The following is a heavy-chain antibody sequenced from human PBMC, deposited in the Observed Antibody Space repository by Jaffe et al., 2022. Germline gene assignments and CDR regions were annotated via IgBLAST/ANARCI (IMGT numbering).Heavy chain of an antibody. CDR3: ARGLVLRYFDWLHNYYYYYMDV. D-gene: IGHD3-9*01. Sequence: QVQLQQWGAGLLKPSETLSLTCAVYGGSFSGYYWSWIRQPPGKGLEWIGEINHSGSTNYNPSLKSRVTISVDTSKNQFSLKLSSVTAADTAVYYCARGLVLRYFDWLHNYYYYYMDVWGKGTTVTVSS. CDR1: GGSFSGYY. CDR2: INHSGST. J-gene: IGHJ6*03. V-gene: IGHV4-34*01.